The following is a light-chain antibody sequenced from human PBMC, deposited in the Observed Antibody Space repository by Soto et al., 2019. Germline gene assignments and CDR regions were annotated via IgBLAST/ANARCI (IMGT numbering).Light chain of an antibody. J-gene: IGKJ4*01. Sequence: DIQMTQSQSSLSASVGDRVTITCRASQDISNYLAWYQQKAGKAPKLLIYAASTLQSGVPSRFSGSGSGTDFTLTISSLQPEDVATYYCQQFNSDPLTFGGGTKVEIK. CDR2: AAS. CDR1: QDISNY. V-gene: IGKV1-27*01. CDR3: QQFNSDPLT.